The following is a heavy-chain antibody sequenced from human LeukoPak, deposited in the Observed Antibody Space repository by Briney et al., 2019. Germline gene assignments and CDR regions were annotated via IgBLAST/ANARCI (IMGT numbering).Heavy chain of an antibody. J-gene: IGHJ4*02. CDR1: GGTFSSYA. CDR3: AHLHAAYDNEPNDY. Sequence: ASVKVSCKASGGTFSSYAISWVRQAPEQGLEWMGGIIPIFGTANYAQKFQGRVTITTDESTSTAYMELSSLRSEDTAVYYCAHLHAAYDNEPNDYWGQGTLVTVFS. V-gene: IGHV1-69*05. CDR2: IIPIFGTA. D-gene: IGHD1-1*01.